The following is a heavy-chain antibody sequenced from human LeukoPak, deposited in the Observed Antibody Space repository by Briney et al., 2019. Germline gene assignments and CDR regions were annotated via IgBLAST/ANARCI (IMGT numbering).Heavy chain of an antibody. V-gene: IGHV3-30*02. CDR3: ARQTGPNGYYYYYMDV. J-gene: IGHJ6*03. Sequence: GGSLRLSCAASGFTFSSYGMHWVRQAPGKGLEWVAFIRYDGSNKYYADSVKGRFTISRDNSKNTLYLQMNSLRAEDTAVYYCARQTGPNGYYYYYMDVWGKGTTVTVSS. CDR2: IRYDGSNK. CDR1: GFTFSSYG.